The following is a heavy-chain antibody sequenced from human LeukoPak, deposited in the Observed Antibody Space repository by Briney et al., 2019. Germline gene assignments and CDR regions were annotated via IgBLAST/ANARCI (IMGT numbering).Heavy chain of an antibody. CDR3: AREHVTIFGVVKDPLGY. V-gene: IGHV3-23*01. D-gene: IGHD3-3*01. J-gene: IGHJ4*02. CDR1: GFTFSSYA. Sequence: GGSLRLSCAASGFTFSSYAMSWVRQAPGKGLEWVSTISPTGGSTYYADSVKGRFTISRDISKNTLYLQMNSLRAEDTAVYYCAREHVTIFGVVKDPLGYWGQGTLVTVSS. CDR2: ISPTGGST.